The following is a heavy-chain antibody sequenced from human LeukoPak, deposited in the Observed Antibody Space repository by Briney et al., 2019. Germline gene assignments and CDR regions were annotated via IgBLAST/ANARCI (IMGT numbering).Heavy chain of an antibody. V-gene: IGHV4-34*01. D-gene: IGHD3-9*01. J-gene: IGHJ4*02. CDR2: INHSGST. CDR3: ARGWLRYYFDY. Sequence: PSETLSLTCAVYGGSFSGYYWSWIRQPPGKGLEWIGEINHSGSTNYNPSLKSRVTIPVDTSKNQFSLKLSSVTAADTAVYYCARGWLRYYFDYWGQGTLVTVSS. CDR1: GGSFSGYY.